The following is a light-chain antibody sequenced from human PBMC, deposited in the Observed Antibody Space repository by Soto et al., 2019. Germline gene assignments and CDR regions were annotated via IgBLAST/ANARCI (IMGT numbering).Light chain of an antibody. V-gene: IGKV1-5*01. J-gene: IGKJ1*01. CDR2: DAS. CDR1: QSISTW. Sequence: DIQMTQSPSTLSASIGDRVTITCRASQSISTWLAWYQQKSGKAPKVLIYDASRLEAGVPSRFSGSGSGTEFTLTISSLQPDDFATYYCQQYNAYSQAFGQGTKVEIK. CDR3: QQYNAYSQA.